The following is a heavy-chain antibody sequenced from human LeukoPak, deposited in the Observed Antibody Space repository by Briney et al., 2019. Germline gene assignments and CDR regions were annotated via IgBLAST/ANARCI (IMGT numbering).Heavy chain of an antibody. Sequence: SETLSLTCSVSGGSMTNLYWTWIRQPPGKGLEWIGDIYDSGSTRYNTSLVSRVTISVDTSKNQFSLKLSSVTAADTAVYYCAKGGSTNFYYGDVWGQGTTVTVSS. CDR1: GGSMTNLY. CDR2: IYDSGST. J-gene: IGHJ6*02. D-gene: IGHD2/OR15-2a*01. V-gene: IGHV4-59*01. CDR3: AKGGSTNFYYGDV.